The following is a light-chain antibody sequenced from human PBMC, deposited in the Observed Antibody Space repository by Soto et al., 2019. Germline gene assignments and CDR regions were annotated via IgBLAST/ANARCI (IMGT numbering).Light chain of an antibody. CDR2: DAS. J-gene: IGKJ4*01. V-gene: IGKV1-5*01. Sequence: DIQMTQSPPTLSASVGDRVTITCRASQSISSWLAWYQQKPGKAPKLLIYDASSLESGVPSRFSGSGSGTEFTLTISSLQPDDFATYYCQQYNSYSPLTFGGGTK. CDR3: QQYNSYSPLT. CDR1: QSISSW.